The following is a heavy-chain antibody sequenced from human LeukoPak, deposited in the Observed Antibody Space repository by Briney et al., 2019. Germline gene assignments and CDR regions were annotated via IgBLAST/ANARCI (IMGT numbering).Heavy chain of an antibody. V-gene: IGHV1-2*02. D-gene: IGHD3-3*01. J-gene: IGHJ6*03. CDR2: INPNSGGT. Sequence: ASVKVSCKASGYTFTGYYMHWVRQAPGQGLEWMGWINPNSGGTNYAQKFQGRVTMTRVTSISTAYMELSRLRSDDTAVYYCARGMYDFWSGYYYYYYMDVWGKGTTVTVSS. CDR3: ARGMYDFWSGYYYYYYMDV. CDR1: GYTFTGYY.